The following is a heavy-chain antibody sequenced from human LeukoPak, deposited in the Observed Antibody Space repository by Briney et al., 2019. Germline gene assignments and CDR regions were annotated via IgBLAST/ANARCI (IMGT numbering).Heavy chain of an antibody. D-gene: IGHD3-10*01. J-gene: IGHJ4*02. CDR1: GFTFSSYG. CDR2: IRYDGSNK. CDR3: AKNDHYGSGSSYYFDY. V-gene: IGHV3-30*02. Sequence: GGSLRLSCAASGFTFSSYGMHWVRQAPGKGLEWVAFIRYDGSNKYYADSVKGRFTISRDNSKNTLYLQMNSLRAEDTAVYYCAKNDHYGSGSSYYFDYWGQGTLVTVSS.